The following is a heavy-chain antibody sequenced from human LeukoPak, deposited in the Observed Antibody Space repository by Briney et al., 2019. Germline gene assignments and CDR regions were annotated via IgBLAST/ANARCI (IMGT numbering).Heavy chain of an antibody. CDR2: VRGSDAGT. V-gene: IGHV3-23*01. CDR1: GFTFSSYA. CDR3: AKNRGGSYYSGSDY. D-gene: IGHD1-26*01. Sequence: GGSLRLSCAASGFTFSSYAMNLVRQAPGKGLEWVSAVRGSDAGTSYADSVKGRFTISRDNSKNTLYLQMNSLRAEDTAVYYCAKNRGGSYYSGSDYWGQGTLVTVSS. J-gene: IGHJ4*02.